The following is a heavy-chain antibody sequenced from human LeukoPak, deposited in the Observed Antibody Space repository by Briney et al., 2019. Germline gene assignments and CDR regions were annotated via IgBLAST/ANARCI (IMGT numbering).Heavy chain of an antibody. Sequence: GGSLRLSCAASGFTFDDYGMSWVRQAPGKGLEWVSGINWNGGSTGYADSVKGRFTISRDNAKNSLYLQMNSLRAEDTAVYYCASYCSTTSCYGVDYWGQGTLVTVSS. D-gene: IGHD2-2*01. J-gene: IGHJ4*02. V-gene: IGHV3-20*04. CDR2: INWNGGST. CDR1: GFTFDDYG. CDR3: ASYCSTTSCYGVDY.